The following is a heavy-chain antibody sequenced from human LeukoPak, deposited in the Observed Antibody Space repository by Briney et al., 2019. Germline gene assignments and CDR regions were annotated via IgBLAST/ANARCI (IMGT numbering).Heavy chain of an antibody. CDR2: ISSSSSYI. Sequence: GGSLRLSCAASGFTFSSYSMNWVRQAPGKGLEWVSSISSSSSYIYYADSVKGRFTISRDNAKNSLYLQMNSLRAEDTAVYYCARKRYCSSTSCYPDGLPDYWGQGTLVTVSS. CDR3: ARKRYCSSTSCYPDGLPDY. V-gene: IGHV3-21*01. J-gene: IGHJ4*02. D-gene: IGHD2-2*01. CDR1: GFTFSSYS.